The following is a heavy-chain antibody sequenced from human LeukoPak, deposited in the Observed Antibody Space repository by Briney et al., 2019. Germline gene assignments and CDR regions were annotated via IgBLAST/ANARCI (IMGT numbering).Heavy chain of an antibody. J-gene: IGHJ4*02. CDR1: GGSITSNY. V-gene: IGHV4-59*08. Sequence: SETLSLTCTVSGGSITSNYWSWIRQPPGKGLEYIGYIYYNGDTNYYPSLKSRVTISMDTSKNQFSLKLSSVTAADTAMYYCARHARAPMDWGQGTLVTVSS. CDR2: IYYNGDT. CDR3: ARHARAPMD. D-gene: IGHD2-8*01.